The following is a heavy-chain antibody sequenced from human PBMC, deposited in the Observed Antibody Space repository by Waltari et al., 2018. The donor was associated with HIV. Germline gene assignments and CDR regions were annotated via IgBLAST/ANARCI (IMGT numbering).Heavy chain of an antibody. V-gene: IGHV3-21*01. CDR2: ISSSSSYI. Sequence: EVQLVESGGGLVKPGGSLRLSCAASGFTFSRYSMNGVRQAPGKGLEWVSSISSSSSYIYYADSVKGRFTISRDNAKNSLYLQMNSLRAEDTAVYYCARDKAITMIVGYYFDYWGQGTLVTVSS. D-gene: IGHD3-22*01. CDR1: GFTFSRYS. CDR3: ARDKAITMIVGYYFDY. J-gene: IGHJ4*02.